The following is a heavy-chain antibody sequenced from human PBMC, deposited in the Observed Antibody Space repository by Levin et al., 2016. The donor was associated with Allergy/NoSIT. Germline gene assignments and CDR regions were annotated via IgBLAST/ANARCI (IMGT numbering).Heavy chain of an antibody. D-gene: IGHD5-18*01. V-gene: IGHV6-1*01. CDR3: ARQSYGGRGPFNWFDP. J-gene: IGHJ5*02. Sequence: WIRQSPSRGLEWLGRTYYRSKWYNDYAPSLKSRITVNPDTSKNQFSLHLNSVTPEDTALYYCARQSYGGRGPFNWFDPWGQGTLVTVSS. CDR2: TYYRSKWYN.